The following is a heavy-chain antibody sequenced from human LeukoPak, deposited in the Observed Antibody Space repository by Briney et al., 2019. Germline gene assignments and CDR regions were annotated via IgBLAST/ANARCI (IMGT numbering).Heavy chain of an antibody. CDR1: GFTFSSYR. CDR3: ARVAVAGY. J-gene: IGHJ4*02. V-gene: IGHV3-48*04. D-gene: IGHD6-19*01. CDR2: ISSSSSNI. Sequence: GGSLRLSCAASGFTFSSYRMTWVRQAPGKGLEWVSYISSSSSNIYHADSVKGRFTISRGNAKNSLYLQMNSLRAEDTAVYYCARVAVAGYWGQGTLVTVSS.